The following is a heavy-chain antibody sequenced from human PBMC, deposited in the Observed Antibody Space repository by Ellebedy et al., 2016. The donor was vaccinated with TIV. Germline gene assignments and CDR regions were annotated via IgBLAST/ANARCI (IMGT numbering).Heavy chain of an antibody. Sequence: PGGSLRLSCVASGFTFNSYVMSWVRQAPGKGLEWVSAISASGHRTFYADSVKGRFTISRDNSKNTLLLQIYSLRVDDTAVYYCAKARRGDYVIFGLDVWGQGTTVPVSS. CDR2: ISASGHRT. CDR1: GFTFNSYV. CDR3: AKARRGDYVIFGLDV. D-gene: IGHD4-17*01. J-gene: IGHJ6*02. V-gene: IGHV3-23*01.